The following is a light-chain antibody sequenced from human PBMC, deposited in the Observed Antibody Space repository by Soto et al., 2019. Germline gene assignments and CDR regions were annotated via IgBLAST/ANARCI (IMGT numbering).Light chain of an antibody. CDR1: HDISHY. CDR3: QQYDNLPYT. J-gene: IGKJ2*01. V-gene: IGKV1-33*01. Sequence: IQMTQSPSSLSASVGDRATITCQASHDISHYLNWYQQKPGKAPKLLIYDASNLETGVPSRFSGSGSGTDFTFTISSLQPEDIATYYCQQYDNLPYTFGQGTKLEIK. CDR2: DAS.